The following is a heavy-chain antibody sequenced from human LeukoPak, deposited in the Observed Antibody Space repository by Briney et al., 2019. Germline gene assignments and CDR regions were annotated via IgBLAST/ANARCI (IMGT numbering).Heavy chain of an antibody. V-gene: IGHV1-69*05. Sequence: GSSVKVSYKASGGTFSSYAISWVRQAPGQGLEWMVRIIPIFGTANYAQKFQGRVTITTDESTSTAYMELSSLRSEDTAVYYCATSYYYGSGSYLRAFDYWGQGTLVTVSS. D-gene: IGHD3-10*01. CDR3: ATSYYYGSGSYLRAFDY. CDR2: IIPIFGTA. CDR1: GGTFSSYA. J-gene: IGHJ4*02.